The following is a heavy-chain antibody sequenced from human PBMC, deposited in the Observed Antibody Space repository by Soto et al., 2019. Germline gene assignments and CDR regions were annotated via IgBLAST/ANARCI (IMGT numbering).Heavy chain of an antibody. J-gene: IGHJ4*02. D-gene: IGHD5-12*01. Sequence: EVQLLESGGGLVQPGGSLRLSCAASGFTFSSYAMSWVRQAPGKGLEWVSAISGSGGSTYYADSVKGRFTISRDNAKNKLYLQMNSLRAEDTAVYYCAKDRDSGYDSGYFDYWGQGTLVTVSS. CDR2: ISGSGGST. V-gene: IGHV3-23*01. CDR1: GFTFSSYA. CDR3: AKDRDSGYDSGYFDY.